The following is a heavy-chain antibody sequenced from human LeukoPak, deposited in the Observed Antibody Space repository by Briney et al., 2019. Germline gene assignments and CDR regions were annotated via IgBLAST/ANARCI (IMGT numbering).Heavy chain of an antibody. D-gene: IGHD4-17*01. CDR2: ISSRSSTI. V-gene: IGHV3-48*03. CDR3: GGGLLDDYGIDY. Sequence: GRSLRLSCAASGFTFNKYEMNWVRQSPGKGLEWISYISSRSSTIYYARSVMGRFTISRDNAKNLLYLQMNSLRAEDTAIYYCGGGLLDDYGIDYWGQGALVTVSS. CDR1: GFTFNKYE. J-gene: IGHJ4*02.